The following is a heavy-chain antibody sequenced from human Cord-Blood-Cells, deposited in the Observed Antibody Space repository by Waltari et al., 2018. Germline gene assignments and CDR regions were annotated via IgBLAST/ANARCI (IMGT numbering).Heavy chain of an antibody. V-gene: IGHV3-74*01. CDR1: GFTFSSYW. J-gene: IGHJ3*02. D-gene: IGHD7-27*01. Sequence: EVQLVESGGGLVQPGGSLRLSCAASGFTFSSYWMHWVRQAPGKGLVLASRINSDGSSTSYGDSVKGLFTTSRDNAKHPLYLQMNRLRAEDTAVYYCARDRVWGSGGDAFDIWGQGTMVTVSS. CDR3: ARDRVWGSGGDAFDI. CDR2: INSDGSST.